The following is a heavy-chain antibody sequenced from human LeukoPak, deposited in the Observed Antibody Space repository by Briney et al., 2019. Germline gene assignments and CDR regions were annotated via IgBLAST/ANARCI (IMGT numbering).Heavy chain of an antibody. J-gene: IGHJ4*02. CDR2: ISSSSSYI. CDR1: AFTFSSYS. D-gene: IGHD3-22*01. Sequence: GGSLRLSCAASAFTFSSYSMNWVRQAPGKGLEWVSSISSSSSYIYYADSVKGRFTISRDNAKNSLYLQMNSLRAEDTAVYYCARGPSQWYDSSGYGGYFDYWGQGTLVTVSS. CDR3: ARGPSQWYDSSGYGGYFDY. V-gene: IGHV3-21*01.